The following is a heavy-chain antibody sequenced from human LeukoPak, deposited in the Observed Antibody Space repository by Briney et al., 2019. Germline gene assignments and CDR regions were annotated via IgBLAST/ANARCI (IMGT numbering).Heavy chain of an antibody. V-gene: IGHV4-61*01. CDR1: GGSVSSGSYY. CDR3: ARKRHRAFGIAAAGVFDY. CDR2: IYNSGST. Sequence: SETLSLTCTVSGGSVSSGSYYWSWIRQPPGKGLEWIGYIYNSGSTNCNPSLKSRVTISVETSKNQFSLKLSSVTSAETAVYYCARKRHRAFGIAAAGVFDYWGQGILVTVSS. D-gene: IGHD6-13*01. J-gene: IGHJ4*02.